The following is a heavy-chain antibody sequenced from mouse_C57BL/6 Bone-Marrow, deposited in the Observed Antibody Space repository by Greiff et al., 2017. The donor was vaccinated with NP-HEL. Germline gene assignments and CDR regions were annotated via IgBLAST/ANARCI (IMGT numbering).Heavy chain of an antibody. CDR1: GYTFTSYW. J-gene: IGHJ3*01. CDR3: ARGDDGYYAVAY. D-gene: IGHD2-3*01. CDR2: IDPSDSET. Sequence: QVQLQQPGAELVRPGSSVKLSCKASGYTFTSYWMHWVKQMPIQGLEWIGNIDPSDSETHYNQKFKDKATLTVDKSSRTAYMQISSLTAEDSAVYYCARGDDGYYAVAYWGQGTLVTVSA. V-gene: IGHV1-52*01.